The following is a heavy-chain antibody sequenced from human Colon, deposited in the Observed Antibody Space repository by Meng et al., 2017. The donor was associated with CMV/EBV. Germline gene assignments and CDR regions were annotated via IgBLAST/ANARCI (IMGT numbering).Heavy chain of an antibody. CDR3: ARDRASLYYQFDS. J-gene: IGHJ4*02. CDR2: INPNDGGT. V-gene: IGHV1-2*06. D-gene: IGHD5/OR15-5a*01. Sequence: QVQLVQSGAEVREPGASVKVSCKASGYTFTGYNIHWVRQAPGQGLEWMGRINPNDGGTNYAQKFRGRATMTRDTFITTAYMELDGLTSDDTATYYCARDRASLYYQFDSWGQGTLVTVSS. CDR1: GYTFTGYN.